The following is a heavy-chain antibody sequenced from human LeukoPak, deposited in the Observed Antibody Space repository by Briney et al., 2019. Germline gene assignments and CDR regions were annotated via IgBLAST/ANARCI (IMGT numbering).Heavy chain of an antibody. CDR2: INPSGGST. V-gene: IGHV1-46*01. Sequence: ASVKVSCKASGYTFTSYYMHWVRQAPGQGLEWEGIINPSGGSTSYAQKFQGRVTMTRDMSTSTVYMELSSLRSEDTAVYYCARAGSVVDFDYWGQGTLVTVSS. CDR1: GYTFTSYY. CDR3: ARAGSVVDFDY. D-gene: IGHD2-15*01. J-gene: IGHJ4*02.